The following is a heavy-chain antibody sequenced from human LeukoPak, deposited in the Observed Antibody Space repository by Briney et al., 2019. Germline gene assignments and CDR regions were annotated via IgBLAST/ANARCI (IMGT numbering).Heavy chain of an antibody. CDR2: IYHSGST. CDR3: ARSPISMVRDNDI. V-gene: IGHV4-4*02. D-gene: IGHD3-10*01. J-gene: IGHJ3*02. Sequence: SETLSLTCAVSGGSISSSNWWSWVRQPPGKGLEWIGEIYHSGSTNYNPSLKNRVTISVDKSKNQFSLKLSSVTAADTAVYYCARSPISMVRDNDIWGQGTMVTVSS. CDR1: GGSISSSNW.